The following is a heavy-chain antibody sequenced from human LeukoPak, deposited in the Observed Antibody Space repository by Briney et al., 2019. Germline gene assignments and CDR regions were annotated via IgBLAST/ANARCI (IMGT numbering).Heavy chain of an antibody. Sequence: GGSLRLSSAASGTSLRNYAMSWVRPAPARGPEWVSSLRGNDETFYADSVKGRFTLSRDDSRNTVYLQLNNLKVEDTAIYYCARASWVSDPDAVRWGQGTQVTVSS. CDR3: ARASWVSDPDAVR. V-gene: IGHV3-23*01. J-gene: IGHJ4*02. CDR1: GTSLRNYA. CDR2: LRGNDET. D-gene: IGHD3-16*01.